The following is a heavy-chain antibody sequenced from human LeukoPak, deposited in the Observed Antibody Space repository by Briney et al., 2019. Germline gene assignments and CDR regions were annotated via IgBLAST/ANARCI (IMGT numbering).Heavy chain of an antibody. CDR2: IYYSGST. CDR3: AGEDTAMVISHGDWFDP. V-gene: IGHV4-39*07. CDR1: GGSISSSSYY. D-gene: IGHD5-18*01. Sequence: SETLSLTCTVSGGSISSSSYYWGWIRRPPGKGLEWIGSIYYSGSTYYNPSLKSRVTISVDTSKNQFSLKLSSVTAADTAVYYCAGEDTAMVISHGDWFDPWGQGTLVTVSS. J-gene: IGHJ5*02.